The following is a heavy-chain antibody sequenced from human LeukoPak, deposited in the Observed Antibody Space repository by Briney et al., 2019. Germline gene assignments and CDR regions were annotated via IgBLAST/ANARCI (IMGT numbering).Heavy chain of an antibody. CDR1: GASISSGRNY. D-gene: IGHD1-14*01. V-gene: IGHV4-39*01. J-gene: IGHJ4*02. CDR2: LYSSGTT. Sequence: SETLSLTCTVSGASISSGRNYWGWIRQSPGKGLEWIASLYSSGTTHYNPSLQSRVSVSVDTSKNQFSVRLNSLTAADTAVYYCARHLSGPTMAHYFDHWGQGTVVTVSS. CDR3: ARHLSGPTMAHYFDH.